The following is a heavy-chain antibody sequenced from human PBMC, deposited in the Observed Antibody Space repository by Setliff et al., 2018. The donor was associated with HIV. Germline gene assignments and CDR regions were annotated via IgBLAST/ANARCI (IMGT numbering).Heavy chain of an antibody. CDR2: INHSGST. Sequence: TSETLSLTCAVYGGSLSGYHWSWTRQSPEKGLEWLGEINHSGSTNYNPSLKSRVTMSVDTSKNQLSLKLSSVTAADTAVYYCARGGGYDRSGYYPLDYWGQGTPVTVSS. CDR1: GGSLSGYH. J-gene: IGHJ4*02. CDR3: ARGGGYDRSGYYPLDY. D-gene: IGHD3-22*01. V-gene: IGHV4-34*01.